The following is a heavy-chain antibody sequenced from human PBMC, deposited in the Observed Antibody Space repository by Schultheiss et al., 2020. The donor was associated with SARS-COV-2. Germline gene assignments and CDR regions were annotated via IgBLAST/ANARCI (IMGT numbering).Heavy chain of an antibody. CDR2: INPSAGST. CDR3: AREGDVVVEPAAAYFDY. CDR1: GYTFTSYY. J-gene: IGHJ4*02. D-gene: IGHD2-2*01. V-gene: IGHV1-46*04. Sequence: ASVKVSCKASGYTFTSYYLHWVRQAPGQGLEWMGIINPSAGSTTYAQRLQDRITMTRDTSTSTVYMELSSLRSEDTAVYYCAREGDVVVEPAAAYFDYWGQGTQVTVSS.